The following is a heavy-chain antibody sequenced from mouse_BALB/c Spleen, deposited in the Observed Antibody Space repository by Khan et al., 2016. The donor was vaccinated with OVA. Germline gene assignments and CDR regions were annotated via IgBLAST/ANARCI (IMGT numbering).Heavy chain of an antibody. CDR2: IWSAGEI. V-gene: IGHV2-6*02. Sequence: QVQLKQSGPGLVEPSQSLSITCTASGFSLSSYGIHWVHQPPGKGLEWLVVIWSAGEITYNSTLKSRLGIIKDNSKSQVVVKMNSSQTDDTAMYYCARSTDMITTVMDCWGQGTSVTVSS. CDR3: ARSTDMITTVMDC. CDR1: GFSLSSYG. J-gene: IGHJ4*01. D-gene: IGHD2-4*01.